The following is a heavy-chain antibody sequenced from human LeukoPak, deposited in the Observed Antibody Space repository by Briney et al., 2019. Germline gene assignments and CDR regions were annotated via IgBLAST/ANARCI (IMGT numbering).Heavy chain of an antibody. V-gene: IGHV4-39*07. CDR1: GGSISSSSYY. CDR2: IYYIGST. J-gene: IGHJ4*02. CDR3: ARRIAARDYFDY. Sequence: SETLSLTCTVYGGSISSSSYYWDWIRQPPGKGLEWIGSIYYIGSTYYNPSLKSRVTIPVDTSKNQFSLKLSSVTAADTAVYYCARRIAARDYFDYWGQGTLVTVSS. D-gene: IGHD6-6*01.